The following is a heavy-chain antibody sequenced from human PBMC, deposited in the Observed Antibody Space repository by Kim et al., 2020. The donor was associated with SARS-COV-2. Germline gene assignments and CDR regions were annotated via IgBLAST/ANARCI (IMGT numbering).Heavy chain of an antibody. D-gene: IGHD2-2*02. J-gene: IGHJ4*02. V-gene: IGHV3-30*01. CDR3: AREGGYCSSTSCYTIDY. Sequence: VKGRFTISRDNSKNTLYLQMNSLRAEDTAVYYCAREGGYCSSTSCYTIDYWGQGTLVTVSS.